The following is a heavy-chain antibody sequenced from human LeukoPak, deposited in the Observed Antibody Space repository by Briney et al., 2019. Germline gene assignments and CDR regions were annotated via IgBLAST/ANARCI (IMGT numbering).Heavy chain of an antibody. J-gene: IGHJ3*02. Sequence: GESLKISCKGSGYSFTSYWIGWVRQMPGKGLEWMGIIYPGDSDTRYGPSFQGQVTISADKSISTAYLQWSSLKASDTAMYYCATHAPYDFWSGYDAFDIWGQGTMVTVSS. CDR3: ATHAPYDFWSGYDAFDI. D-gene: IGHD3-3*01. CDR2: IYPGDSDT. CDR1: GYSFTSYW. V-gene: IGHV5-51*01.